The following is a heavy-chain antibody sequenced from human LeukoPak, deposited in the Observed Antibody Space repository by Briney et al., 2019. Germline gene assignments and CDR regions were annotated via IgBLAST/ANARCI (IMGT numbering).Heavy chain of an antibody. CDR3: ARIHESSSRGWFDP. CDR1: VGSISSGCYF. Sequence: SETLSLTCTVSVGSISSGCYFWSWIRQHPGKGLEWIGYIYHSGSAYRNPSLKSRITISVDTSKNQFSLKLTSVTAADTAMYYCARIHESSSRGWFDPWGQGSLVTVSS. J-gene: IGHJ5*02. CDR2: IYHSGSA. V-gene: IGHV4-31*03. D-gene: IGHD3-22*01.